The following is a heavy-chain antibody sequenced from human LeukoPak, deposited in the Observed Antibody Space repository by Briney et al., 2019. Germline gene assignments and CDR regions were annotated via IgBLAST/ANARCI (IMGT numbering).Heavy chain of an antibody. Sequence: ETLSLTCTVSGGSISSYYWSWIRQPPGKGLEWIGYIYYSGSTNYNPSLKSRVTISVDTSKNQFSLKLSSVTAADTAVYYCARSIAAAGYFQHWGQGTLVTVSS. V-gene: IGHV4-59*08. D-gene: IGHD6-13*01. CDR1: GGSISSYY. CDR3: ARSIAAAGYFQH. J-gene: IGHJ1*01. CDR2: IYYSGST.